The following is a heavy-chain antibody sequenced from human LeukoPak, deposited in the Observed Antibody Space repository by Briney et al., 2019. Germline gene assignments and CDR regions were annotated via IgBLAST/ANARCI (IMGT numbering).Heavy chain of an antibody. J-gene: IGHJ4*02. V-gene: IGHV4-4*07. Sequence: SETLSLTCTVSGVSISSYYWTWIRQSAGKGLEWIGRIYTSGSTYYNPSLKSRVTILVDTSKNQFSLKLSSVTAADTAVYYCARSRPGAMVDYWGQGTLVTVSS. D-gene: IGHD1-26*01. CDR1: GVSISSYY. CDR2: IYTSGST. CDR3: ARSRPGAMVDY.